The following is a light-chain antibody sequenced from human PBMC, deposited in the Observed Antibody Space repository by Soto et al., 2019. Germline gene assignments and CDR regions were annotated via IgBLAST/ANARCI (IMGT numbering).Light chain of an antibody. J-gene: IGKJ5*01. V-gene: IGKV4-1*01. CDR2: WAS. CDR1: RSLFHTSNNKNY. CDR3: QQYYTTPPST. Sequence: DIVITQSPDSLPVSLGERATINCKSSRSLFHTSNNKNYLAWYQQKPGQPPKLLIYWASTRNSGVPDRFSGSGSGTDSTLTISNLQAEDVAVYVCQQYYTTPPSTFGQGTRLEIK.